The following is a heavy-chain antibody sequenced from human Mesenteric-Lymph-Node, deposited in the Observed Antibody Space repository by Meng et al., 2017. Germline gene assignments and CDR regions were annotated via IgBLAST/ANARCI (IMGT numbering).Heavy chain of an antibody. D-gene: IGHD6-13*01. J-gene: IGHJ6*02. Sequence: GESLKISCAASGFTFSSYAMHWVRQAPGKGLEWVAVISYDGSNKYYADSVKGRFTISRDNSKNTLYLQMNSLRAEDTAVYYCARFGYRDGLDVWGQGTTVTVSS. CDR2: ISYDGSNK. V-gene: IGHV3-30*07. CDR1: GFTFSSYA. CDR3: ARFGYRDGLDV.